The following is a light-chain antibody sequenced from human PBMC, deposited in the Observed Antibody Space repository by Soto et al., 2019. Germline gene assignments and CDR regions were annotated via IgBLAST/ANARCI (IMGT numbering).Light chain of an antibody. CDR2: LGS. Sequence: DIVMTQSPLSLPVTPGEPASISCRSSQSLLHSNGYNYLDWYLQKPGQSPQLLIYLGSYRASGVADRFSGSGTGTDFTLIISRVEAEDVGVYYCMLPRHTPWTFGQGTKVEIK. J-gene: IGKJ1*01. V-gene: IGKV2-28*01. CDR3: MLPRHTPWT. CDR1: QSLLHSNGYNY.